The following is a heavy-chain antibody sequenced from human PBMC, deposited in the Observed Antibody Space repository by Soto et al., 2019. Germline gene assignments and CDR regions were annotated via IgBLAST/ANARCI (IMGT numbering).Heavy chain of an antibody. CDR3: ARHLAAGDL. D-gene: IGHD2-21*01. CDR1: GFTFSSFW. Sequence: EVQLVESGGGLVQPGGSLRLSCAVSGFTFSSFWMHWVRQAPGEGLVWVSRINTDGSSTNYAQKFQGRVTLTMDTSTSTVYMELSSLTSEDTAMYYCARHLAAGDLWGQGTLVTVSS. J-gene: IGHJ4*02. CDR2: INTDGSST. V-gene: IGHV3-74*01.